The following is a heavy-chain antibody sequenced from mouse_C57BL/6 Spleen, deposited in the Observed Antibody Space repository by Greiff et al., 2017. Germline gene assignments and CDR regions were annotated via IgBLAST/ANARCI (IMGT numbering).Heavy chain of an antibody. Sequence: VQLQQPGTELVKPGASVKLSCKASGYTFTSYWMHWVKQRPGQGLEWIGKINPSSGDTNYNEKFKGKATLTVDKSSSTAYMQLSSLTSEDSAVYYCARRELPFDGWGQGTTLTVSA. CDR2: INPSSGDT. J-gene: IGHJ2*01. CDR3: ARRELPFDG. CDR1: GYTFTSYW. D-gene: IGHD2-1*01. V-gene: IGHV1-53*01.